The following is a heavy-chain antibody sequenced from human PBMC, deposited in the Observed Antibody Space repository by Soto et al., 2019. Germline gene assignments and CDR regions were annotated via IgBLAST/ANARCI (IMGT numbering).Heavy chain of an antibody. CDR2: ISNRGDT. CDR1: GYIVSDTY. J-gene: IGHJ3*02. CDR3: AREPRYCRGGSCSITGDAYDI. D-gene: IGHD2-15*01. Sequence: GGALRLSCTASGYIVSDTYVNWVRQAPGKGLEWVSVISNRGDTHYADSVRGRFSLSRDISDNTLHLQMNNLRVEDTAVYYCAREPRYCRGGSCSITGDAYDIWGQGTMVTVSS. V-gene: IGHV3-66*01.